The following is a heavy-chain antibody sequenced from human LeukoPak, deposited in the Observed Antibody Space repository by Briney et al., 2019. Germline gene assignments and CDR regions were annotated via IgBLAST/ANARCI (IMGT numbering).Heavy chain of an antibody. V-gene: IGHV3-30-3*01. Sequence: PGGSLRLSCAASGFTFSSYAMHWVRQAPGKGLEWVAVISYDGSNKYYAGSVKGRFTISRDNSKNTLYLQMNSLRAEDTAVYYCASGGGNSGYWGQGTLVTVSS. J-gene: IGHJ4*02. D-gene: IGHD2-21*02. CDR3: ASGGGNSGY. CDR2: ISYDGSNK. CDR1: GFTFSSYA.